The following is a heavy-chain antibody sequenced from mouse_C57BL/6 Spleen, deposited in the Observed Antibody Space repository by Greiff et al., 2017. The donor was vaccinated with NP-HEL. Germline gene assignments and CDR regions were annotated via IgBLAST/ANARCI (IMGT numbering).Heavy chain of an antibody. V-gene: IGHV1-80*01. CDR2: IYPGDGAT. J-gene: IGHJ3*01. D-gene: IGHD2-5*01. CDR1: GYAFSSYW. CDR3: AREYYSNYGCFAY. Sequence: VQLQQSGAELVKPGASVKISCKASGYAFSSYWMNWVKQRPGKGLEWIGQIYPGDGATTYNGKFKGKATLTADKSSSPAYMQLSSLTSEDSAVYCCAREYYSNYGCFAYWGTGALVTVAA.